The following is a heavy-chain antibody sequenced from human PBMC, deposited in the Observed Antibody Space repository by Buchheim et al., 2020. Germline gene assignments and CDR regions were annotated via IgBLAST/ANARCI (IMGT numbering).Heavy chain of an antibody. V-gene: IGHV3-30-3*01. J-gene: IGHJ4*02. CDR1: GFTFSSYA. CDR2: ISSDGTIK. D-gene: IGHD3-3*01. CDR3: AKAPKTYYDFWSGYSGNDY. Sequence: QVHLVESGGGVVQPGRSLRLSCAASGFTFSSYAMHWVRQAPGKGLEWVAVISSDGTIKYYADSVKGRFTISRDNSKNTLYLQMNSLRAEDTAVYYCAKAPKTYYDFWSGYSGNDYWGQGTL.